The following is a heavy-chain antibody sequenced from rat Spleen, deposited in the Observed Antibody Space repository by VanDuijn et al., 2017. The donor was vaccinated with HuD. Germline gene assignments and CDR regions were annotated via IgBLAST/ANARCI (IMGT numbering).Heavy chain of an antibody. CDR1: GFTFSNYG. D-gene: IGHD1-11*01. V-gene: IGHV5-54*01. Sequence: EGKLVESGGGLVQPGNSLTLSCVASGFTFSNYGMHGVRQAPKKGVEWIAMIFYDSSKIYYADTVKGRLPVSRDNSKNTLYLEVNSLRSEDSAMYYCAALDYGAYDYWGQGVMVTVSS. J-gene: IGHJ2*01. CDR2: IFYDSSKI. CDR3: AALDYGAYDY.